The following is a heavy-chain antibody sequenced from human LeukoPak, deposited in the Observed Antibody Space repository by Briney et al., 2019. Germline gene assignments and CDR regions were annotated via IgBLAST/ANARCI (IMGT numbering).Heavy chain of an antibody. V-gene: IGHV3-13*01. CDR3: TLSYGRGFNYYYGMDV. CDR1: GFTFSSYD. Sequence: GGSLRLSCAASGFTFSSYDMHWVRQAAGKGLEWVSAIDTAGNTYYPGSVKGRFTISRENAKNSLYLQMNSLRAGDTAVYYCTLSYGRGFNYYYGMDVWGQGTAVTVSS. J-gene: IGHJ6*02. D-gene: IGHD5-18*01. CDR2: IDTAGNT.